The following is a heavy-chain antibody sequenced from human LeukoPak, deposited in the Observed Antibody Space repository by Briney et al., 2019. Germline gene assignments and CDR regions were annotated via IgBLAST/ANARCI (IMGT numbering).Heavy chain of an antibody. J-gene: IGHJ6*02. Sequence: GGSLRLSCAASGFTVSTSYINWVRQAPGPWLEWVSIICTGGNTYYADSVRGRFIISRDNSENTVYLQMNSLRAEDTAVYFCARPPGLAGHYSYYYGVDVWGQGTTVTVSS. CDR3: ARPPGLAGHYSYYYGVDV. V-gene: IGHV3-66*04. CDR2: ICTGGNT. CDR1: GFTVSTSY. D-gene: IGHD6-19*01.